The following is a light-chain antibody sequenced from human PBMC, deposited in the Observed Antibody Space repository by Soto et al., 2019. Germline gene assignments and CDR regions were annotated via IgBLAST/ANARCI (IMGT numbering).Light chain of an antibody. J-gene: IGLJ1*01. CDR3: NSHTSGDFRV. CDR1: SSDVGRYNH. CDR2: EVS. Sequence: QSVLAQPASVSGSPGQSITISCTGTSSDVGRYNHVSWYQHHPGIAPKLIISEVSNRPSGVSNRFSGSKSGYTASLTISGLQAEDEADYYCNSHTSGDFRVFGTGTKVTVL. V-gene: IGLV2-14*01.